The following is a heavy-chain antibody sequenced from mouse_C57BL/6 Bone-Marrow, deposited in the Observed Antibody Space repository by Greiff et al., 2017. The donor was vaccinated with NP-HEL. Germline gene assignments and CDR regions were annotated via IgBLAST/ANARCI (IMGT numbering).Heavy chain of an antibody. CDR1: GYTFTSYW. CDR3: ARWVEENGKNFDY. J-gene: IGHJ2*01. V-gene: IGHV1-7*01. CDR2: INPSSGYT. Sequence: VQLQQSGAELAKPGASVKLSCKASGYTFTSYWMHWVKQRPGQGLEWIGYINPSSGYTKYNQKFKDKATLTADKSSSTAYMQLSSLTYEDSAVYYRARWVEENGKNFDYWGQGTTLTVSS. D-gene: IGHD1-1*01.